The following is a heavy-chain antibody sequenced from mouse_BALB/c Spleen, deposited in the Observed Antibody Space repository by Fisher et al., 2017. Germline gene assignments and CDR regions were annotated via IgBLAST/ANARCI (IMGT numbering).Heavy chain of an antibody. CDR3: ARENGKHDYYAMDY. Sequence: RFTISRDNAKNTLYLQMSSLRSEDTAMYYCARENGKHDYYAMDYWGQGTSVTVS. V-gene: IGHV5-9-1*01. J-gene: IGHJ4*01. D-gene: IGHD2-1*01.